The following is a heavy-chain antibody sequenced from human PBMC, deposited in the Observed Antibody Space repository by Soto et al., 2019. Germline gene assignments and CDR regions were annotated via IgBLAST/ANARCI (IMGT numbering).Heavy chain of an antibody. CDR2: ISYDGSNK. CDR3: ASSGIAAASYYFDY. Sequence: GGSLRLSCAASGFTFSSYAMHWVRQAPGKGLEWVAVISYDGSNKYYADSVKGRFTISRDNSKNTLYLQMNSLRAEDTAVYYCASSGIAAASYYFDYWGQGTLVTVSS. J-gene: IGHJ4*02. V-gene: IGHV3-30-3*01. CDR1: GFTFSSYA. D-gene: IGHD6-13*01.